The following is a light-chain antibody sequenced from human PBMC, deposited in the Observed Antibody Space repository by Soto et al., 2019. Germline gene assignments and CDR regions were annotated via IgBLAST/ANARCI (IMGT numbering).Light chain of an antibody. CDR1: QSVSSSY. Sequence: EIVLTQSPGTLSLSPGERATLSCRASQSVSSSYLAWYQQKPGQAPRLLIHGASSRATGIPDRFSGGGSGTEFTLTISRLEPEEFAVYYCQQYGSSPPYTFGQGTKLEIK. CDR3: QQYGSSPPYT. CDR2: GAS. V-gene: IGKV3-20*01. J-gene: IGKJ2*01.